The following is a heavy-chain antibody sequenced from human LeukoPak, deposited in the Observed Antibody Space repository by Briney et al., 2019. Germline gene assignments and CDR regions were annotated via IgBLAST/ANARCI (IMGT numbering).Heavy chain of an antibody. CDR1: GFTVSSNY. D-gene: IGHD2-8*01. J-gene: IGHJ4*02. CDR3: ARDLGYCTNGVCHTRFDY. V-gene: IGHV3-53*01. Sequence: GGSLRLSCTVSGFTVSSNYMSWVRQAPGKGLEWVSVIFSGGGTYYADSVKGRFTISRDNFKNTLYLQMNSLRAEDTAVYYCARDLGYCTNGVCHTRFDYWGQGTLVAVSS. CDR2: IFSGGGT.